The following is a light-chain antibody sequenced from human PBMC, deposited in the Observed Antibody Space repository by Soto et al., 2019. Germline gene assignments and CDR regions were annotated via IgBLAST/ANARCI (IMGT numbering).Light chain of an antibody. J-gene: IGKJ2*01. CDR1: QSVGSY. CDR3: QQRDKWPRT. V-gene: IGKV3-11*01. CDR2: GAS. Sequence: EIVLTQSPSTLSLSPGERATISCRASQSVGSYLAWYQHKPGQAPRLLIYGASNRATDIPGRFSGRGSGTEFTLTISSLESGDSAVYYCQQRDKWPRTFGQGTKLEIK.